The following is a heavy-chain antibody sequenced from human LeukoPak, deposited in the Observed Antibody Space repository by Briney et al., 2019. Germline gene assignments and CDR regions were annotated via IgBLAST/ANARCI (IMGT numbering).Heavy chain of an antibody. J-gene: IGHJ3*02. CDR2: INAGNGQT. CDR1: GYSFSSFA. D-gene: IGHD2-2*01. Sequence: GASVKVSCKASGYSFSSFALRWVRQAPGQRLEWMGWINAGNGQTRYSQNLKGRVTITRDTSADTAYMEMSSLSSEDTAMYYCARYCSGTTCYRDAFDIWGQGTMVTVS. CDR3: ARYCSGTTCYRDAFDI. V-gene: IGHV1-3*01.